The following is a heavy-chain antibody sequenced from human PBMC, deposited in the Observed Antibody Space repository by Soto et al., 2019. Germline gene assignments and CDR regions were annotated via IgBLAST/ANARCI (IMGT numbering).Heavy chain of an antibody. V-gene: IGHV1-69*02. Sequence: QVQLVQSGAEVKKPGSSVKVSCKASGGTFSSYTINWVRQAPGQGLEWMGRIIPILGIANYAQKFQGRVTITADKSTRTAYMELSSLRSEDTAVYYCAREAAAGYYFDYWGQGTLVTVSS. J-gene: IGHJ4*02. CDR3: AREAAAGYYFDY. D-gene: IGHD6-13*01. CDR2: IIPILGIA. CDR1: GGTFSSYT.